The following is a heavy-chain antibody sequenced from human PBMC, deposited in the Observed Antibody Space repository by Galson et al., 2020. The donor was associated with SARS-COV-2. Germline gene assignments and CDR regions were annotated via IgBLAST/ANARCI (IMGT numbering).Heavy chain of an antibody. Sequence: GGSLRLSCAASGLTVSTNSMTWVRQAPGKGLEWVSLIYTGGGTYYADSAKGKFTISRDNSKNTLYLQMNSLSAEDTAVYYCAGAHKDCTGDICNGDYWGQGTLVTVSS. J-gene: IGHJ4*02. CDR1: GLTVSTNS. CDR3: AGAHKDCTGDICNGDY. D-gene: IGHD2-8*02. V-gene: IGHV3-66*01. CDR2: IYTGGGT.